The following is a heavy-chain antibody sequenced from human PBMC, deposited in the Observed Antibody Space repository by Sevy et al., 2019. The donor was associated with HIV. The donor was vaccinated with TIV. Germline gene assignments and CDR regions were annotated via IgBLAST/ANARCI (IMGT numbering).Heavy chain of an antibody. V-gene: IGHV4-30-4*01. J-gene: IGHJ4*02. Sequence: SETLSLTCTVSGGSISSGDYYWSWIRQPPGKGLEWIGYIYYSGSTYYNPSLESRVTISVDTSKNQFSLKLSSVTAADTAVYYCARSKVYPGLFDYWGQGTLVTVSS. CDR3: ARSKVYPGLFDY. D-gene: IGHD3-22*01. CDR1: GGSISSGDYY. CDR2: IYYSGST.